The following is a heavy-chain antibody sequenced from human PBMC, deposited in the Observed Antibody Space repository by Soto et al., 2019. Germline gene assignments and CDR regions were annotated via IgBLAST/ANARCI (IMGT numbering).Heavy chain of an antibody. D-gene: IGHD6-13*01. CDR1: GFTFSSYG. CDR2: IWYDGSNK. J-gene: IGHJ6*02. V-gene: IGHV3-33*01. CDR3: ARDLLEEQQLVRDYYYYGMDV. Sequence: GGSLRLSCAASGFTFSSYGMHWVRQAPGKGLEWVAVIWYDGSNKYYADSVKGRFTISRDNSKNTLYLQMNSLRAEDTAVYYCARDLLEEQQLVRDYYYYGMDVWGQGTTVTVSS.